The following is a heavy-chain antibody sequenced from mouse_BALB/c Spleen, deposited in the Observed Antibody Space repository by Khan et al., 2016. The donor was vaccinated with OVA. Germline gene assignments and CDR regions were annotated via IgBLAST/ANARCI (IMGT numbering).Heavy chain of an antibody. CDR1: GYTFTDYS. Sequence: QVQLKQSGPELVRPGVSVKISCKGSGYTFTDYSMHWVKQSHAKSLEWIGVISTDSVNTNYNQKFKGKVTLPVEKSSSTAYMELARMTSEDSGIYYCAIRDYFDYWGQGTTLTVSS. J-gene: IGHJ2*01. CDR2: ISTDSVNT. CDR3: AIRDYFDY. V-gene: IGHV1S137*01.